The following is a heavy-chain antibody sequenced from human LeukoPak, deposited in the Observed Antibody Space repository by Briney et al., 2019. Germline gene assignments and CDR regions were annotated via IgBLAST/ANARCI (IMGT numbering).Heavy chain of an antibody. CDR3: TRESYDILTGYYLQNDY. CDR2: IRSKAYGRTT. Sequence: GGSLRLSCTASGFTFGDYAMSWVRQAPGKGLEWVGFIRSKAYGRTTEYAASVKGRFTISRDDSKSIAYLQMNSLKTEDTAVYYCTRESYDILTGYYLQNDYWGQGTLVTVSS. D-gene: IGHD3-9*01. J-gene: IGHJ4*02. V-gene: IGHV3-49*04. CDR1: GFTFGDYA.